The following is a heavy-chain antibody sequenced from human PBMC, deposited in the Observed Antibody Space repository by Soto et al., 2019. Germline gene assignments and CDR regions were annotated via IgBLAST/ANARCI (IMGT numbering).Heavy chain of an antibody. CDR3: AKTDHFGVVTDNWFDP. V-gene: IGHV3-23*01. CDR1: GFNFGDYA. Sequence: EVQLLESGGGVVRPGGSLRLSCATSGFNFGDYAMAWVRQAPGKGLEWVASVGGTGHGPYYADSVRGRFSVSRDNSKSTLYLQMNSLRAEDTAVYYCAKTDHFGVVTDNWFDPWGQGTQVTVSS. CDR2: VGGTGHGP. J-gene: IGHJ5*02. D-gene: IGHD3-3*01.